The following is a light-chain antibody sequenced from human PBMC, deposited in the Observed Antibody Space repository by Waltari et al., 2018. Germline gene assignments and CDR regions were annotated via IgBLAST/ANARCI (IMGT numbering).Light chain of an antibody. CDR1: RSDDGGYNY. Sequence: QSALTQPASVSVSPGQSITISCTGTRSDDGGYNYVSWYQQHPGKAPKLMIYEVSNRPSGVSNRFSGSKSGTTASLTISGLQAEDEADYYCSSYTSSSTRVFGGGTKLTVL. CDR2: EVS. J-gene: IGLJ3*02. CDR3: SSYTSSSTRV. V-gene: IGLV2-14*01.